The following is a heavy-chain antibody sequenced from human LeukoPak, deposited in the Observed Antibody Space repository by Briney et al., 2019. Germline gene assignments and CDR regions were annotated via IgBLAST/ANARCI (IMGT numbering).Heavy chain of an antibody. Sequence: GASVKVSCKASGYTFTGYYMHWVRQAPGQGLEWMGWINPNSGGTNYAQRFQGRVTMTRDTSISTAYMELSRLRSDDTAVYYCEFVVVPADSRNTDAFDIWGQGTMVTVSS. CDR2: INPNSGGT. CDR3: EFVVVPADSRNTDAFDI. CDR1: GYTFTGYY. V-gene: IGHV1-2*02. J-gene: IGHJ3*02. D-gene: IGHD2-2*01.